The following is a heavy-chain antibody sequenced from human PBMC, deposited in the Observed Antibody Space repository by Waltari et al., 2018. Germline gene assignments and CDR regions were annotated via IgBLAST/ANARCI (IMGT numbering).Heavy chain of an antibody. CDR1: GGSISSSNW. CDR2: IYHSGST. Sequence: QVQLQESGPGLVKPSGTLSLTCAVSGGSISSSNWWSWVRQPTGKGLEWIGEIYHSGSTNYNPSLKSRVTISVDKSKNQFSLKLSSVTAADTAVYYCARISYRGYDILTGHRGWFDPWGQGTLVTVSS. V-gene: IGHV4-4*02. D-gene: IGHD3-9*01. J-gene: IGHJ5*02. CDR3: ARISYRGYDILTGHRGWFDP.